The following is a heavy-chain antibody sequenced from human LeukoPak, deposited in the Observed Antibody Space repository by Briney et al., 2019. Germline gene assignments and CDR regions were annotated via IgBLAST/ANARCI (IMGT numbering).Heavy chain of an antibody. D-gene: IGHD3-10*01. CDR2: SHYSGST. Sequence: SETLSLTCTVSGGSISSYHWSWIRQPPGKVMEYIGESHYSGSTKYNPSLQSRVTISVDTSRNQFSLKLSSVTAADTAVYYCARGPLFSGRHQYYFDYWGQGTLVTVSS. J-gene: IGHJ4*02. V-gene: IGHV4-59*12. CDR3: ARGPLFSGRHQYYFDY. CDR1: GGSISSYH.